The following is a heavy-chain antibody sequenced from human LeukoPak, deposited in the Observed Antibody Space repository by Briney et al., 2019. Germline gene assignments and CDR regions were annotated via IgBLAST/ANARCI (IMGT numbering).Heavy chain of an antibody. CDR1: GGTFSSYA. D-gene: IGHD2-2*02. CDR3: ARYCSSTSCYNGDY. Sequence: ASVKVSCMASGGTFSSYAISWVRQAPGQGLEWMGGIIPIFGTANYAQKFQGRVTITADESTSTAYMELSSLRSEDTAVYYCARYCSSTSCYNGDYWGQGTLVTVSS. J-gene: IGHJ4*02. V-gene: IGHV1-69*13. CDR2: IIPIFGTA.